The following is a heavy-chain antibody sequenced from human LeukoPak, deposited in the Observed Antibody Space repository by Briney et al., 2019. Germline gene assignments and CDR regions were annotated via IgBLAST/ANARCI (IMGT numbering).Heavy chain of an antibody. CDR2: FDPEDGET. Sequence: ASVKVSCKVSGYTLTELSMHWVRQAPGKGLEWMGGFDPEDGETIYAQKSQGRVTMTEDTSTDTAYMELSSLRSEDTAVYYCATDQFGWRWLQLGPRFDYWGQGTLVTVSS. CDR1: GYTLTELS. J-gene: IGHJ4*02. V-gene: IGHV1-24*01. D-gene: IGHD5-24*01. CDR3: ATDQFGWRWLQLGPRFDY.